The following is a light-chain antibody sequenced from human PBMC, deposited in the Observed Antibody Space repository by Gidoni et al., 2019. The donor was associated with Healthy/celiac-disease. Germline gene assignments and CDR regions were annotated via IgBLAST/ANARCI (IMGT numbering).Light chain of an antibody. Sequence: EIVLTQSPATLSLSPGESATLSCRASQSVSSYLAWYQQKPGQAPRLLIYDASNRATCIPARFSGSGSGTDFTLTISSLEPEDFAVYYCQQRSNWPLTFXGXTKVEIK. V-gene: IGKV3-11*01. CDR1: QSVSSY. CDR2: DAS. J-gene: IGKJ4*01. CDR3: QQRSNWPLT.